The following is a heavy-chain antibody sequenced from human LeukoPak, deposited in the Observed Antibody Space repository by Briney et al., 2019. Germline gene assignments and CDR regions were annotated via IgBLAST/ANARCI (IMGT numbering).Heavy chain of an antibody. CDR1: GGSISSYY. J-gene: IGHJ3*02. CDR2: IYYSGST. Sequence: SETLSLTCTVSGGSISSYYWSWIRQPPGKGLEWIGYIYYSGSTNYNPSLKSRVTISVDTSKNQFSLKVTSVTAADTAVYFCARPTSGTYSYAFDIWGQGTLVTVSS. CDR3: ARPTSGTYSYAFDI. D-gene: IGHD3-10*01. V-gene: IGHV4-59*08.